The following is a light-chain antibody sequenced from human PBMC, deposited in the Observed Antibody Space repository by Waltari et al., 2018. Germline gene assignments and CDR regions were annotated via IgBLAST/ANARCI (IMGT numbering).Light chain of an antibody. J-gene: IGKJ3*01. CDR1: QSVSDRH. V-gene: IGKV3D-20*01. Sequence: ENVLTQSPATLSLSPGERAYLSCGASQSVSDRHLAWYQQKPGLAPRLLIYDASKRATGVPDRFSGSRSGTDFTLTISRLEPEDFAVYYCQRFASSEFTFGPGTKVDI. CDR3: QRFASSEFT. CDR2: DAS.